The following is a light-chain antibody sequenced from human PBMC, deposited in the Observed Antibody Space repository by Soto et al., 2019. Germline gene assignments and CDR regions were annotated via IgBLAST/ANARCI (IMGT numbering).Light chain of an antibody. CDR2: TAS. Sequence: IQMTQSPSSLSASVGDRVTITCRASQGIRSELGWYQQKPGKAPNLLIYTASNLQNGVPQRFSGSGSGTQFTLTISRLQPDDFATYYCQKYNSYSSITVGQGTRLEIK. CDR1: QGIRSE. V-gene: IGKV1-17*01. CDR3: QKYNSYSSIT. J-gene: IGKJ5*01.